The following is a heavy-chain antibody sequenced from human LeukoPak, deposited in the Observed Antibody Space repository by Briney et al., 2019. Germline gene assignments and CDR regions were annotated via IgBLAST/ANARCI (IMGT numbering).Heavy chain of an antibody. CDR2: INPNSGGT. CDR1: GYTLTDYY. J-gene: IGHJ6*03. Sequence: ASVKVSCKASGYTLTDYYMHWVRQAPGQGLEWMGWINPNSGGTNYAQKFQGRVTMTRDTSISTAYIELSRLRSDDTAVYYCARDLWYYDILTGYLGTYYYMDVWGKGTTVTISS. CDR3: ARDLWYYDILTGYLGTYYYMDV. V-gene: IGHV1-2*02. D-gene: IGHD3-9*01.